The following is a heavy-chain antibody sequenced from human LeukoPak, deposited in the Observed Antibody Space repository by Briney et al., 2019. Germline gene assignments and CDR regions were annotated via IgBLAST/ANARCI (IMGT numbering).Heavy chain of an antibody. CDR2: INPSGGST. CDR3: ARESPAKRYPLFDP. V-gene: IGHV1-46*01. CDR1: GYTFTSYY. D-gene: IGHD3-9*01. Sequence: ASVKVSCKASGYTFTSYYMHWVRQAPGQGLEWMGIINPSGGSTSYAQKFQGRVTMTRDMSTSTVYMELSRLRSDDTAVYYCARESPAKRYPLFDPWGQGTLVTVSS. J-gene: IGHJ5*02.